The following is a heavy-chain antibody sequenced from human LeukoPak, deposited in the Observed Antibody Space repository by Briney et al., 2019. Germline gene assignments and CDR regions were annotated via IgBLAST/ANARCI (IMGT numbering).Heavy chain of an antibody. Sequence: GASVKVSCKASGYTFTSYYMHWVRQAPGQGLEWMGIINPSGGSTSYAQKFQGRVTMTRDTPTSTVYMELSSLKTEDTAVYYCTTDGEWLPENDYWGQGTLVTVSS. J-gene: IGHJ4*02. V-gene: IGHV1-46*01. CDR1: GYTFTSYY. CDR3: TTDGEWLPENDY. D-gene: IGHD5-12*01. CDR2: INPSGGST.